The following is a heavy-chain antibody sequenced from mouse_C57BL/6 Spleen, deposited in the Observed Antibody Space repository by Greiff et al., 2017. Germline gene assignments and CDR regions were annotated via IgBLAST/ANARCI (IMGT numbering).Heavy chain of an antibody. D-gene: IGHD3-2*02. CDR2: INPGSGGT. Sequence: QVQLQQSGAELVRPGTSVKVSCKASGYAFTNYLIEWVKQRPGQGLEWIGVINPGSGGTNYNEKFKGKATLTADKSSSTAYMQLSSLTSEDSAVYFCARQELRLPFAYWGQGTLVTVSA. CDR1: GYAFTNYL. CDR3: ARQELRLPFAY. J-gene: IGHJ3*01. V-gene: IGHV1-54*01.